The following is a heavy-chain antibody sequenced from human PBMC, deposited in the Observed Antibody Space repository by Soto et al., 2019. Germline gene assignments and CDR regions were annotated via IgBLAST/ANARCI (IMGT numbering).Heavy chain of an antibody. J-gene: IGHJ3*02. CDR2: IIPIFGTA. CDR3: ARDSSARSGAFDI. CDR1: GGTFSSYA. D-gene: IGHD6-19*01. Sequence: ASVKVSCKASGGTFSSYAISWVRQAPGQGLEWMGGIIPIFGTANYAQKFQGRVTITADESTSTAYMELSSLRSEDTAVYYCARDSSARSGAFDIWGQGTMVTVSS. V-gene: IGHV1-69*13.